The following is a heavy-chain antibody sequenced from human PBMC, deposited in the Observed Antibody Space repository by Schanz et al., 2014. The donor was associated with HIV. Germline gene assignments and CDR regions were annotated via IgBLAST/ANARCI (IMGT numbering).Heavy chain of an antibody. Sequence: QVHLVESGGGVVQPGRSLRLSCAASGFTFNNYGMHWVRQAPGKGLEWVAVISYDGRNKYYEDSVKGRLTISRDNAKNTLYLQMNSLRAEDTAVYYCAKVAIHSSGWLPFDYWGQGTLVTVSS. V-gene: IGHV3-30*18. CDR3: AKVAIHSSGWLPFDY. CDR2: ISYDGRNK. J-gene: IGHJ4*02. CDR1: GFTFNNYG. D-gene: IGHD6-19*01.